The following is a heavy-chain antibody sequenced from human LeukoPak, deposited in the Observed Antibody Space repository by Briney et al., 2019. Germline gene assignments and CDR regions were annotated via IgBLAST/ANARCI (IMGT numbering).Heavy chain of an antibody. CDR1: GGTFSSYA. Sequence: ASVKVSCKASGGTFSSYAISWVRQAPGQGLEWMGGIIPIFGTANYAQKFQGRVTITADESTSTAYMGLSSLRSEDTAVYYCARDQYSSGWGHACDVWGQGTMVTVSS. CDR3: ARDQYSSGWGHACDV. CDR2: IIPIFGTA. J-gene: IGHJ3*01. D-gene: IGHD6-19*01. V-gene: IGHV1-69*13.